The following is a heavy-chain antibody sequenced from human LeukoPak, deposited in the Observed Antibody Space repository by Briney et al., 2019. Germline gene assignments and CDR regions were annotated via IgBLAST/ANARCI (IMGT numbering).Heavy chain of an antibody. Sequence: PGGSLRLSCAASGFTFSSYAMHWVRQAPGKGLEWVAVISYDGSNKYYADSVKGRFTISRDNSKNTLYLQMNSLRAEDTAVYYCARDALGSSSWYYFDYWGQGTPVTVSS. CDR1: GFTFSSYA. J-gene: IGHJ4*02. V-gene: IGHV3-30-3*01. D-gene: IGHD6-13*01. CDR2: ISYDGSNK. CDR3: ARDALGSSSWYYFDY.